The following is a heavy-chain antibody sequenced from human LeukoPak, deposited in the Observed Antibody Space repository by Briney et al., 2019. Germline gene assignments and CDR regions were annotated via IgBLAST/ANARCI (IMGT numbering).Heavy chain of an antibody. Sequence: GASLRISCKGSGSSFTSYWIGWVRQMPGKGLEGRGIIYPCDSDTRYSPSFQGQVSISADKSLSTAYLQWSSLKASDTAMYYCARKPRYYYYMDVWGKGTTVTVSS. CDR2: IYPCDSDT. CDR1: GSSFTSYW. CDR3: ARKPRYYYYMDV. V-gene: IGHV5-51*01. J-gene: IGHJ6*03.